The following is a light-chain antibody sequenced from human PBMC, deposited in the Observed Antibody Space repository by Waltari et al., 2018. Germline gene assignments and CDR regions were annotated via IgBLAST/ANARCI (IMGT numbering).Light chain of an antibody. J-gene: IGKJ2*01. CDR2: WAS. Sequence: DIVMTQSPDSLAVSLGERATINCKSSQSVLSSSNNKKYLGWYQQNTGQPPNLLISWASTRDSGVPDRLGGSGSGTDFTLTIISLQAEDVAVYYCQQCYSFPYTFGQGTKLEIK. CDR1: QSVLSSSNNKKY. CDR3: QQCYSFPYT. V-gene: IGKV4-1*01.